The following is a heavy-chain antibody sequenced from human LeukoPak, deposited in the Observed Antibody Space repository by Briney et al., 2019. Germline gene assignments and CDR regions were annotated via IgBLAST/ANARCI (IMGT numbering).Heavy chain of an antibody. J-gene: IGHJ4*02. V-gene: IGHV4-39*01. D-gene: IGHD3-3*01. Sequence: SETLSLTCTVSGGSISSSSYYWGWIRQPPGKGLEWIGSIYYSGSTYYNPSVKSLVTLSVDRSKIQFSLKLRSVTAADTAVYYCAGVTIFGVVIMSLFDYWGQGTLVTVSS. CDR2: IYYSGST. CDR1: GGSISSSSYY. CDR3: AGVTIFGVVIMSLFDY.